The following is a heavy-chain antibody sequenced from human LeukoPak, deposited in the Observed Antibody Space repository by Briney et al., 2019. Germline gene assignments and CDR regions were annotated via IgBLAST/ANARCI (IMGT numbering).Heavy chain of an antibody. CDR1: GFTFSSYA. Sequence: GGSLRLSCAASGFTFSSYAMSWVRQAPGKGLEWVSAISGSGGSTYYADSVKGRFTISRDNSKNSLYLQMNSLRAEDTAVYYCATHYNWNYDGYWGQGTLVTVSS. J-gene: IGHJ4*02. CDR2: ISGSGGST. CDR3: ATHYNWNYDGY. V-gene: IGHV3-23*01. D-gene: IGHD1-7*01.